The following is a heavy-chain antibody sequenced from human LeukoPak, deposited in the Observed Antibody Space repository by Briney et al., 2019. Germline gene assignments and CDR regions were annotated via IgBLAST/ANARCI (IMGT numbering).Heavy chain of an antibody. Sequence: SETLSLTCAVYGGSFSGYYWSWIRQPPGKGLEWIGEINHSGSTNYNPSLKSRVTISVDTSKNQFSLKLSSVTAADTAVYCCARRGVIAAAGTDAFDSWGQGTLVIVS. CDR1: GGSFSGYY. CDR3: ARRGVIAAAGTDAFDS. D-gene: IGHD6-13*01. CDR2: INHSGST. J-gene: IGHJ3*01. V-gene: IGHV4-34*01.